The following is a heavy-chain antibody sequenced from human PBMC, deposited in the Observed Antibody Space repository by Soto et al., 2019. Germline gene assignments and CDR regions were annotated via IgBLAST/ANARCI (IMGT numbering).Heavy chain of an antibody. V-gene: IGHV3-21*01. D-gene: IGHD2-2*01. CDR3: ARDPRVIVVVPAVSCWFDP. Sequence: LRLSCAASGFTFSSYSMNWVRQAPGKGLEWVSSISSSSSYIYYADSVKGRFTISRDNAKNSLYLQMNSLRAEDMAVYYCARDPRVIVVVPAVSCWFDPWGQGTLVTVSS. CDR1: GFTFSSYS. CDR2: ISSSSSYI. J-gene: IGHJ5*02.